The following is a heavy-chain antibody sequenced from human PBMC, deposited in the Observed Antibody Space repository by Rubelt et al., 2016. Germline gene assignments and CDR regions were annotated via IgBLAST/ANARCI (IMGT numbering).Heavy chain of an antibody. CDR2: INAGNGTT. Sequence: QVQLVQSGAEVKKPGASVKVSCKASGYTFTSYAMHWVRQAPGQRLEWMGWINAGNGTTKYSQKFQGRVTITRDTSASTAYMELSSLRSEDTAVYYCARAQRIRLLMVYAPTFDYWGQGTLVTVSS. V-gene: IGHV1-3*01. J-gene: IGHJ4*02. CDR1: GYTFTSYA. D-gene: IGHD2-8*01. CDR3: ARAQRIRLLMVYAPTFDY.